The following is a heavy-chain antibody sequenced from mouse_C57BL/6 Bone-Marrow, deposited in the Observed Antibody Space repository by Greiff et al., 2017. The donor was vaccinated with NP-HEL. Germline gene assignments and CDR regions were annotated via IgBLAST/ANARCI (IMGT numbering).Heavy chain of an antibody. Sequence: QVHVKQPGAELVKPGASVKLSCKASGYTFTSYWMQWVKQRPGQGLEWIGEIDPSDSYTNYNQKFKGKATLTVDTSSSTAYMQLSSLTSEDSAVYYCARRRYWGQGTLVTVSA. CDR2: IDPSDSYT. V-gene: IGHV1-50*01. CDR1: GYTFTSYW. CDR3: ARRRY. J-gene: IGHJ3*01.